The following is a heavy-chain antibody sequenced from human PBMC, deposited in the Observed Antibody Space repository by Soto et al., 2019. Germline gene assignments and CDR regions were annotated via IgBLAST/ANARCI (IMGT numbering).Heavy chain of an antibody. CDR3: ARGNSSSWYIHYYYGMDV. CDR2: TYYRSKWYN. Sequence: SQTLSLTCAVSGDSVSSNSAAWNWIRQSPSRGLEWLGRTYYRSKWYNDYAVSVKSRITINPDTSKNQFSLQLNSVTPEDTAVYYCARGNSSSWYIHYYYGMDVWGQGTTVTVSS. D-gene: IGHD6-13*01. J-gene: IGHJ6*02. CDR1: GDSVSSNSAA. V-gene: IGHV6-1*01.